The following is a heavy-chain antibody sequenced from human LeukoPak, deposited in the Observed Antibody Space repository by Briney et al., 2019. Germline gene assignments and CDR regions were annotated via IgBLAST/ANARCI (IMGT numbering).Heavy chain of an antibody. D-gene: IGHD3-3*01. V-gene: IGHV3-9*01. Sequence: GGSLRLSCAASGFFFDDYGMHWVRQVPGKGLEWVSGISWQSNTRKYADSVRGRFTISRDNAKNSLYLQMSSLKLEDTALHYCVKDRDFWSGLDVWGQGTMVTVS. CDR2: ISWQSNTR. CDR3: VKDRDFWSGLDV. J-gene: IGHJ6*02. CDR1: GFFFDDYG.